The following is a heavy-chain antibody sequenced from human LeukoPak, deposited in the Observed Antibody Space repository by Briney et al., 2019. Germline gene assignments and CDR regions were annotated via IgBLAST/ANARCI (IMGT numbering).Heavy chain of an antibody. CDR3: ARARITMIVVVISKKFGYYFDY. CDR2: ISGSGGST. D-gene: IGHD3-22*01. V-gene: IGHV3-23*01. J-gene: IGHJ4*02. CDR1: GFTFSSYA. Sequence: GESLRLSCAASGFTFSSYAMSWVRQAPGKGLEWVSAISGSGGSTYYADSVKGRFTISRDNSKNTLYLQMNSLRAEDTAVYYCARARITMIVVVISKKFGYYFDYWGQGTLVTVSS.